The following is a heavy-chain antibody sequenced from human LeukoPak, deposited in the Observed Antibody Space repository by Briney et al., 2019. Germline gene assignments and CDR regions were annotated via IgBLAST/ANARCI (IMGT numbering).Heavy chain of an antibody. J-gene: IGHJ4*02. CDR1: GFTFDDYA. D-gene: IGHD3-16*02. V-gene: IGHV3-9*01. CDR2: ISWNSGSI. Sequence: GRSLRLSCAASGFTFDDYAMHWVRQAPGKGLEWVSGISWNSGSIGYADSVKGRFTISRDNAKNSLYLQMNSLRAEDTALYYCAKGPPRYYDYVWGSYRYLSYFDYWGQGTLVTVSS. CDR3: AKGPPRYYDYVWGSYRYLSYFDY.